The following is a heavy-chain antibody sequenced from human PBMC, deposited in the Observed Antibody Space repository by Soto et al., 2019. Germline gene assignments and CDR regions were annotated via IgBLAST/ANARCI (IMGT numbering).Heavy chain of an antibody. CDR2: IYYSGTT. Sequence: SETLSLTCTVSGGSISSSSYHWGWIRQPPGKGLEWIGRIYYSGTTSYYPSLTRRDTLSVDTPTNQYSLRLSSVTAADTAVYFCTSVKRDYVFPIDYWRQETVVTGSS. V-gene: IGHV4-39*01. CDR1: GGSISSSSYH. J-gene: IGHJ4*02. D-gene: IGHD4-17*01. CDR3: TSVKRDYVFPIDY.